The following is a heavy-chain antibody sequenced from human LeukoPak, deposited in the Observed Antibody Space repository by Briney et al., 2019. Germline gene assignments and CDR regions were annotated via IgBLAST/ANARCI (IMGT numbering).Heavy chain of an antibody. CDR3: ARQALVIAVY. V-gene: IGHV4-34*01. Sequence: ASETLSLTCAVYGGSFSGYYWSWIRQPPGKGLEWIGEINHSGSTNYNPSLKSRVTISVDTSKNQFSLKLSSVTAADTAVYYCARQALVIAVYWGQGTLVTVSS. CDR1: GGSFSGYY. J-gene: IGHJ4*02. CDR2: INHSGST. D-gene: IGHD6-19*01.